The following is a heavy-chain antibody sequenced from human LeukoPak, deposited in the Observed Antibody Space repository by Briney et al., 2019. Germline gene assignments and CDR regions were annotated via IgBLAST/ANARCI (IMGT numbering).Heavy chain of an antibody. CDR3: SRQRSTSTYYFGLDV. D-gene: IGHD6-6*01. CDR2: TYYRSKWDT. Sequence: SQTLSLTCAISGDTVSSNTAAWNWIRQSPSRGLEWLGRTYYRSKWDTDYAASVQNRITINPDTSTNQFSLQLKSATPEDTAVYYCSRQRSTSTYYFGLDVWGQGTTVTVSS. J-gene: IGHJ6*02. V-gene: IGHV6-1*01. CDR1: GDTVSSNTAA.